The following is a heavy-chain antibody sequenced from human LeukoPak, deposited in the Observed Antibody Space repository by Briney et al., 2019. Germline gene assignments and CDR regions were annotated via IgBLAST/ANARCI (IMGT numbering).Heavy chain of an antibody. Sequence: SVKVSCKASGGTFSSYTLSWVRQPPGQGLEWMGRIIPILGIANYAQKFQGRVTITADKSTSTAYIELSSLRSEDTAVYYCASAHCGGDCLYYSYGMDVWGQGTTVTVSS. CDR2: IIPILGIA. CDR3: ASAHCGGDCLYYSYGMDV. CDR1: GGTFSSYT. V-gene: IGHV1-69*02. J-gene: IGHJ6*02. D-gene: IGHD2-21*02.